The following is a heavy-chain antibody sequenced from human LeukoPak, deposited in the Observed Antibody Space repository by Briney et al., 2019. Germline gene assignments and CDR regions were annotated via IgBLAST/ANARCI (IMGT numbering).Heavy chain of an antibody. J-gene: IGHJ6*03. CDR2: IRASGGST. CDR3: AKVMKGSERLAMVRGVIIKTAGLYYMDV. CDR1: GFTLSSYA. D-gene: IGHD3-10*01. V-gene: IGHV3-23*01. Sequence: AGSLRLSCAASGFTLSSYAMSWVRQAPGKGLEWISSIRASGGSTNYAGSVKGRFTISRDNSKNTVYLQMNSLRAEDTAVHYCAKVMKGSERLAMVRGVIIKTAGLYYMDVWGKGSTVTVSS.